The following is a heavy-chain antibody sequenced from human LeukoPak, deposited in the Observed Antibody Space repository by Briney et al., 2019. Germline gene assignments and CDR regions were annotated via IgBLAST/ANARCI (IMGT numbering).Heavy chain of an antibody. D-gene: IGHD4-17*01. CDR2: IYYSGST. V-gene: IGHV4-59*08. CDR1: GGSISSYY. J-gene: IGHJ6*02. CDR3: ARGVRDYGDYYYGMDV. Sequence: PSETLSLTCTVSGGSISSYYWSWIRQPPGKGLEWIGYIYYSGSTNYNPSLKSRVTISVDTSKNQFSLKLSSVTAADTAVYYCARGVRDYGDYYYGMDVWGQGTTVTVSS.